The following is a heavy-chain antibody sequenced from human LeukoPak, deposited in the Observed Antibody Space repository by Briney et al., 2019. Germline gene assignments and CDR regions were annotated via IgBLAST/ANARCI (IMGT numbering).Heavy chain of an antibody. CDR3: ARGVSEYQLLPPYYYYYYMDV. Sequence: ASVKVSCKASGYTFTGYYMHWVRQAPGQGLEWMGWISAYNGNTNYAQKLQGRVTMTTDTSTSTAYMELRSLRSDDTAVYYCARGVSEYQLLPPYYYYYYMDVWGKGTTVTVSS. D-gene: IGHD2-2*01. CDR1: GYTFTGYY. CDR2: ISAYNGNT. V-gene: IGHV1-18*04. J-gene: IGHJ6*03.